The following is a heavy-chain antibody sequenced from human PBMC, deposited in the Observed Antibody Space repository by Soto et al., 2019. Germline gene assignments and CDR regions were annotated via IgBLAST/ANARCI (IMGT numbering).Heavy chain of an antibody. CDR2: IIPVFGTP. CDR3: ARGDATRIIVTTYYSLDV. V-gene: IGHV1-69*13. J-gene: IGHJ6*02. Sequence: ASVKVSCKASGYTFTSYGISWVRQAPGQGLEWMGGIIPVFGTPHYAQKFQDRVTITADESTSTVYMEVSSLTSDDTAVYYCARGDATRIIVTTYYSLDVWGQGTTVTVSS. D-gene: IGHD3-22*01. CDR1: GYTFTSYG.